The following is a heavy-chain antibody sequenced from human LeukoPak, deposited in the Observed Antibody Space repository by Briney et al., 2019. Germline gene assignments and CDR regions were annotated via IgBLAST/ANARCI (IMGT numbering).Heavy chain of an antibody. D-gene: IGHD6-25*01. CDR3: ARAPWKRLSTGYNWFDP. Sequence: PSETLPLTCTVSGGSISSYYWSWIRQPPGKGLEWIGYIYYSGSTNYNPSLKSRVTISVDTSKNQFSLKLSSVTAADTAVYYCARAPWKRLSTGYNWFDPWGQGTLVTVSS. J-gene: IGHJ5*02. V-gene: IGHV4-59*01. CDR1: GGSISSYY. CDR2: IYYSGST.